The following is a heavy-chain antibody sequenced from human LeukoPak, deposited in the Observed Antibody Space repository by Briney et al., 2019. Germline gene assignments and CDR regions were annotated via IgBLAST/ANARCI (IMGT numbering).Heavy chain of an antibody. CDR2: INHSGST. Sequence: PSETLSRTCAVYGGSFSGYYWNWIRQPPGKGLEWIGEINHSGSTNYNPSLKSRVTISVDTSKNQFSLKLSSVTAADTAVYYCARGPAMVTPLVYWGQGTLVTVSS. V-gene: IGHV4-34*01. CDR3: ARGPAMVTPLVY. D-gene: IGHD5-18*01. J-gene: IGHJ4*02. CDR1: GGSFSGYY.